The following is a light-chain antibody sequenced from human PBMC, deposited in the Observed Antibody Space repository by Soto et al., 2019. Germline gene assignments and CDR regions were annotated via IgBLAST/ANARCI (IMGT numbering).Light chain of an antibody. CDR2: GAS. Sequence: EIVMTQSPATVSVSPGERATLSCRASQSVSSNLAWYQQKPGQAPRLLIYGASTRATGIPARFSGSGSGTEFTLTISSLQSEDFAVYYCQQYNNWASTFGQGTRLEIK. V-gene: IGKV3-15*01. J-gene: IGKJ5*01. CDR1: QSVSSN. CDR3: QQYNNWAST.